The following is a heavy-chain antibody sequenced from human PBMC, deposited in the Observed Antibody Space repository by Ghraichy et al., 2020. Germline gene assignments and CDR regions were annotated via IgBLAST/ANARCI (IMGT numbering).Heavy chain of an antibody. Sequence: ASVKVSCKASGYTFTNYYIHWVRQAPGHGLEWMGMVNPGDGRTRYAQKLQGRVTMTRDTSTSTVYMELSSLSSEDTAMYYCALSHYDTNGFDYWGLGALVTVSS. J-gene: IGHJ4*02. V-gene: IGHV1-46*01. CDR3: ALSHYDTNGFDY. CDR1: GYTFTNYY. D-gene: IGHD3-22*01. CDR2: VNPGDGRT.